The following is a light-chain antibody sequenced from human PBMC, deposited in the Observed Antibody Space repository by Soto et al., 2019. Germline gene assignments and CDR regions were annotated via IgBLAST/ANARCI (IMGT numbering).Light chain of an antibody. CDR1: QSVISSY. Sequence: EIVLTQCPGTLSLSPGERATLSCRASQSVISSYLVWYQQKPGQAPRLLIYGASNRATGIPDRFSGSGSGTDFTLTISRLEPEDFAVYYCQQYGSSPTTFGQGTKVDIK. J-gene: IGKJ1*01. CDR3: QQYGSSPTT. CDR2: GAS. V-gene: IGKV3-20*01.